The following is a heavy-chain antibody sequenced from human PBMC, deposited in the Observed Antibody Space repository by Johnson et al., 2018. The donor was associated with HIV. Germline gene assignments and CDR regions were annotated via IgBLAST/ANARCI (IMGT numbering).Heavy chain of an antibody. V-gene: IGHV3-7*01. D-gene: IGHD2-15*01. CDR1: GFTFSSYW. Sequence: VQLVESGGGVVQPGRSLRVSCAASGFTFSSYWMTWVRQAPGKGLEWVASIKQGGSEKYYVDSVKGRFPISRDNATNSLYLQMNSLRAEDTAVYYCARDTYCSGGSCYSNAFDIWGQGTMVTVSS. CDR3: ARDTYCSGGSCYSNAFDI. CDR2: IKQGGSEK. J-gene: IGHJ3*02.